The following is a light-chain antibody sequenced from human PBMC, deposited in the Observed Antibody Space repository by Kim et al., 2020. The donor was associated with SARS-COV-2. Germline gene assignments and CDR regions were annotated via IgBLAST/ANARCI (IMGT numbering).Light chain of an antibody. CDR1: KLGDKY. CDR3: QAWDSSTRV. Sequence: SYELTQPPSVSVSPGQTASITCSGDKLGDKYACWYQQKPGQSPVLVIYQDSKRPSGIAERFSGSNSGNTATLTISGTQAMDEADYYCQAWDSSTRVFGGG. CDR2: QDS. J-gene: IGLJ3*02. V-gene: IGLV3-1*01.